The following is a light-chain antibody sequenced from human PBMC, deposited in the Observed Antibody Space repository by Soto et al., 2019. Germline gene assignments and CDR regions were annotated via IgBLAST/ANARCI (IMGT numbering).Light chain of an antibody. CDR3: QQYNNWPFASWT. V-gene: IGKV3-15*01. CDR2: GAS. J-gene: IGKJ1*01. Sequence: EIVMTQSPATLSVSPGERATLSCRASQSVSSNLAWYQQKPGQAPRLLIYGASTRATGIPARFSGSGSGTEFTLTISSLQAEDFAVYYCQQYNNWPFASWTFGQRTKVEIK. CDR1: QSVSSN.